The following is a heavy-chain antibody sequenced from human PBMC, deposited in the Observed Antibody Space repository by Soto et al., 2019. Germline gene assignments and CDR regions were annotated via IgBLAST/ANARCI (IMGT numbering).Heavy chain of an antibody. CDR1: GYSFTSYW. D-gene: IGHD3-10*01. V-gene: IGHV5-51*01. Sequence: PGESLKISCKGSGYSFTSYWIGWARQMSGKGLEWMGIIYPGDSDTRYSPSFQGQVTISVDKSISTAYLQWSSLKASDTAMYYCVRHCWKIELLWFGESSPGAFDIWGQGTMVTVSS. CDR2: IYPGDSDT. CDR3: VRHCWKIELLWFGESSPGAFDI. J-gene: IGHJ3*02.